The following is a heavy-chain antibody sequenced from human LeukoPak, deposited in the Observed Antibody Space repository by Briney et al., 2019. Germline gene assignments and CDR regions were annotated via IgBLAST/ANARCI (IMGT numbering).Heavy chain of an antibody. Sequence: ASVKVSCKASGYTFTSYGISWVRQAPGQGLEWMGWISAYNGNTNYAQKLQGRVTMTTDTSTSTAYMELRSLRSDDTAVYYCARDYYDSSGYYSLFDYWGQGTLVTVSS. V-gene: IGHV1-18*01. CDR1: GYTFTSYG. D-gene: IGHD3-22*01. CDR3: ARDYYDSSGYYSLFDY. J-gene: IGHJ4*02. CDR2: ISAYNGNT.